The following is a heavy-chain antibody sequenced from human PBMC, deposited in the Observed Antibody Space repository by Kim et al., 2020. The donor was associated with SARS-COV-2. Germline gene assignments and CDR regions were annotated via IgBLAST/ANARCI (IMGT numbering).Heavy chain of an antibody. V-gene: IGHV1-3*01. J-gene: IGHJ4*02. Sequence: ASVKVSCKASGYTFTRDALHWVCQAPGQRLEWMGWINGGNGNRKYSQNFQNRVTFTRDTSASTAYMELSSLTSEDTAVYYCGRVYGDAIDYWGQGTLVTV. CDR2: INGGNGNR. D-gene: IGHD4-17*01. CDR1: GYTFTRDA. CDR3: GRVYGDAIDY.